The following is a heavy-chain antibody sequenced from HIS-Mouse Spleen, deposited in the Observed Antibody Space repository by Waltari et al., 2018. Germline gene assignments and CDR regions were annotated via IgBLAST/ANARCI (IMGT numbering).Heavy chain of an antibody. CDR2: INHSGST. J-gene: IGHJ4*02. CDR3: ARMGPASGSYGDY. V-gene: IGHV4-39*07. CDR1: GGSISSSSYY. D-gene: IGHD1-26*01. Sequence: QLQLQESGPGLVKPSETLSLTCTVSGGSISSSSYYWGWNRQPPGKGLEWIGEINHSGSTNYNPSLKSRVTISVDTSKNQFSLKLSSVTAADTAVYYCARMGPASGSYGDYWGQGTLVTVSS.